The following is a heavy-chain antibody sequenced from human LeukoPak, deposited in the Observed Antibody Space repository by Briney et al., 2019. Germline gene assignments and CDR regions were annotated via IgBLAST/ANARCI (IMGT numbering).Heavy chain of an antibody. V-gene: IGHV4-34*01. Sequence: SETLSLTCAVYGGSFSGYYWSWIRQPPGKGLEWIGEINHSGSTNYNPSLKSRVTISVDTSKNQFSLRLSSVTAADTAVYYCAREVSRWPYYFDYWGQGTLVTVSS. CDR2: INHSGST. D-gene: IGHD4-23*01. CDR1: GGSFSGYY. J-gene: IGHJ4*02. CDR3: AREVSRWPYYFDY.